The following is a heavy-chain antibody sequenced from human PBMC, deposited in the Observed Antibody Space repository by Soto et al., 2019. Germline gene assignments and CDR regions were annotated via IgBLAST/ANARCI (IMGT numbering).Heavy chain of an antibody. J-gene: IGHJ4*02. CDR1: GFTFSSYS. D-gene: IGHD3-10*01. CDR3: ARDRLERVIGSGSYDY. V-gene: IGHV3-21*01. Sequence: EVQLVESGGGLVKPGGSLRLSCAASGFTFSSYSMNWVRQAPGKGLEWVSSISSSSSYIYYADSVKGRFTISRDNAKNSLYLQMNSLRAEDTAVYYCARDRLERVIGSGSYDYWGQGTLVPVSS. CDR2: ISSSSSYI.